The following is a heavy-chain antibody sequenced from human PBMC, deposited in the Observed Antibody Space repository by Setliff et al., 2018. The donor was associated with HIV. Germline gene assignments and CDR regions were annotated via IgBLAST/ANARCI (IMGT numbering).Heavy chain of an antibody. CDR2: IYNTGSTNYYSGST. CDR1: GGSISSHY. J-gene: IGHJ4*02. Sequence: SETLSLTCTVSGGSISSHYWSWIRQPPGKGLEWIGYIYNTGSTNYYSGSTSYNPSLKSRVTISVDTSKNQFSLTLSSVTAADTAVYYCAGGPGTTSIDYWAQGTLVTVSS. D-gene: IGHD1-26*01. V-gene: IGHV4-59*11. CDR3: AGGPGTTSIDY.